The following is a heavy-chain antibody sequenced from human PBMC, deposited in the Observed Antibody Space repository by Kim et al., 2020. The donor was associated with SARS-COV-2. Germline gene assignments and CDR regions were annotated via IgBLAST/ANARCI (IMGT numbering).Heavy chain of an antibody. V-gene: IGHV4-34*01. CDR1: GGSFSGYY. D-gene: IGHD3-16*01. CDR2: INHSGST. CDR3: ARAPPRRDFDY. Sequence: SETLSLTCAVYGGSFSGYYWSWIRQPPGKGLEWIGEINHSGSTNYNPSLKSRVTISVDTSKNQFSLKLSSVTAADTAVYYCARAPPRRDFDYWGQGTLVT. J-gene: IGHJ4*02.